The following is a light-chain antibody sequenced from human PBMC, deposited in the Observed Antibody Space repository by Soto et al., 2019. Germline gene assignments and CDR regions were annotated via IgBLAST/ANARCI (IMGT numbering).Light chain of an antibody. V-gene: IGLV1-47*01. J-gene: IGLJ1*01. Sequence: QSALTKPPSASGTPGQRVTISCSGSSSNIGSNYVYWYQQLPGKAPKLLIYRNNQRPSGVPDRFSGSKSGTSASLAISGLRSEDEADYYCAAWDDSLKVFGTGTKVTVL. CDR1: SSNIGSNY. CDR2: RNN. CDR3: AAWDDSLKV.